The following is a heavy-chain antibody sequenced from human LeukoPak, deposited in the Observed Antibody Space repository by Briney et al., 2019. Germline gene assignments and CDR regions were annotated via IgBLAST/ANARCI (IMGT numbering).Heavy chain of an antibody. V-gene: IGHV4-34*01. CDR3: ARSLTTMALGYDY. J-gene: IGHJ4*02. CDR2: INHSGST. Sequence: SETLSLTCTVSGGSISSYYWSWIRQPPGKGLEWIGEINHSGSTNYNPSLKSRVTISVDTSKNQFSLKLSSVTAADTAVYYCARSLTTMALGYDYWGQRTLVTVSS. D-gene: IGHD5-18*01. CDR1: GGSISSYY.